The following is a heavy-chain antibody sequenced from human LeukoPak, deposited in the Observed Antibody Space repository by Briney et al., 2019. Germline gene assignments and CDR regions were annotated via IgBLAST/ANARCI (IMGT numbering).Heavy chain of an antibody. V-gene: IGHV3-7*01. D-gene: IGHD2-15*01. CDR1: GFTFSSYW. Sequence: GGSLRLSCAASGFTFSSYWMSWVRQAPGKGLEWVANIKQDGSEKYYVDSVKGRFTISRDNAKNSLYLHMNSLRAEDTLVYYCASDKDIVVVVAATRYYYYYMDVWGKGTTVTVSS. CDR2: IKQDGSEK. CDR3: ASDKDIVVVVAATRYYYYYMDV. J-gene: IGHJ6*03.